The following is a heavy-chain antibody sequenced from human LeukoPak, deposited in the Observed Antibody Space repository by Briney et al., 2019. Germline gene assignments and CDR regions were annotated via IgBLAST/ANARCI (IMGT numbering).Heavy chain of an antibody. V-gene: IGHV5-51*01. J-gene: IGHJ4*02. Sequence: GKSLKISCTGSGYRFNNYGIVWVRQTPGEGLQWMGIIFPGDSETRYSPSFEGQVTFSADKSNTTAYLHWSSLKASDTAMYYCARRYDSSGYYPLDYFDHWGQGSLVTVSS. CDR1: GYRFNNYG. CDR2: IFPGDSET. CDR3: ARRYDSSGYYPLDYFDH. D-gene: IGHD3-22*01.